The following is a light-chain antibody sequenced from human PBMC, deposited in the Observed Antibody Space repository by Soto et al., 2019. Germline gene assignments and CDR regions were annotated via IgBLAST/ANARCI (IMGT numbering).Light chain of an antibody. V-gene: IGKV3-20*01. CDR1: QSVSSSY. J-gene: IGKJ1*01. Sequence: ETVLTQSPGTLSLSPGERATLSCRASQSVSSSYLAWYQQKPGQAPRLLIYGASSRATGIPDRFSGSGSGTDVTLTISRLEPEDFAVYYGQQYGSSPPSWTIGQGTKVEIK. CDR3: QQYGSSPPSWT. CDR2: GAS.